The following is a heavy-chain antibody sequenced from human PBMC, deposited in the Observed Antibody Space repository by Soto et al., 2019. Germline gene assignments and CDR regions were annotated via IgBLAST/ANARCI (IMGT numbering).Heavy chain of an antibody. CDR3: ARDGYDGSGSPYPAY. Sequence: SETLSLTCSVSGGSMSEYFWSWVRQSPERGLEWIGYVYYLGSTDYNPSLKSRVTISVDTSKRQFSLRLSSVTAADAAIYYCARDGYDGSGSPYPAYWGPGTQVTVSS. D-gene: IGHD3-10*01. J-gene: IGHJ4*02. V-gene: IGHV4-59*01. CDR1: GGSMSEYF. CDR2: VYYLGST.